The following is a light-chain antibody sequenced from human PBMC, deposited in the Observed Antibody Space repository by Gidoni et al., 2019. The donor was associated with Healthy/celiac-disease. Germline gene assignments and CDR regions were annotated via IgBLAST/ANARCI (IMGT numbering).Light chain of an antibody. CDR3: QQDNSYPWT. CDR2: DAS. V-gene: IGKV1-5*01. Sequence: DIQMTQSPSTLSASVGDRVTITCRASQSISSWLDWYQQKPGKAPKLLIYDASSLESGVPSRFSGSGSGTEFTLTISSLQPDDFATYYCQQDNSYPWTFGQGTKVEIK. J-gene: IGKJ1*01. CDR1: QSISSW.